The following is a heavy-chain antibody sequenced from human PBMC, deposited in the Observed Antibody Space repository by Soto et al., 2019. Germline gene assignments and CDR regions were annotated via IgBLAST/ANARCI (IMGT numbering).Heavy chain of an antibody. Sequence: SGRVDCKTAGYTVTSYAMHWVRQAPGQRLEWMGWINAGNGNTKYSQKFQGRVTITRDTSASTAYMELSSLRSEDTAVYYCARLSFWSGFDYWGQGTLVTLSS. V-gene: IGHV1-3*01. CDR3: ARLSFWSGFDY. CDR1: GYTVTSYA. J-gene: IGHJ4*02. CDR2: INAGNGNT. D-gene: IGHD3-3*01.